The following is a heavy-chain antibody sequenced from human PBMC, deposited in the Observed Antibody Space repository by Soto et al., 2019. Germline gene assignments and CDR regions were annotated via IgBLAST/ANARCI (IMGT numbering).Heavy chain of an antibody. CDR1: GGSISSGGYY. J-gene: IGHJ3*02. D-gene: IGHD3-16*02. Sequence: QVQLQESGPGLVKPSQTLSLTCTVSGGSISSGGYYWSWIRQHPGKGLEWIGYIYYSGSTYYNPSLKSRVTISVDTSKTQFSLKLSSVTAADTAVYSCARAPPYDYIWGSYRQPDAFDIWGQGTMVTVSS. CDR3: ARAPPYDYIWGSYRQPDAFDI. V-gene: IGHV4-31*03. CDR2: IYYSGST.